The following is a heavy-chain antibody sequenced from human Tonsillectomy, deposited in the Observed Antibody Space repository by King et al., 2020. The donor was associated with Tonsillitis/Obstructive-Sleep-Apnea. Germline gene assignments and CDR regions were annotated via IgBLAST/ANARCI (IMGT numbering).Heavy chain of an antibody. J-gene: IGHJ4*02. Sequence: VQLVESGGGLVKPGGSLRLSCAASGFTFSSYSMNWVRQAPGKGLEWVSSISSSSSYIYYADSVKGRFTISRDNAKNSLYLQMNSLRAEDTAVYYCARVDFWSGYSVDYWGQGTLVTVSS. D-gene: IGHD3-3*01. CDR1: GFTFSSYS. V-gene: IGHV3-21*01. CDR2: ISSSSSYI. CDR3: ARVDFWSGYSVDY.